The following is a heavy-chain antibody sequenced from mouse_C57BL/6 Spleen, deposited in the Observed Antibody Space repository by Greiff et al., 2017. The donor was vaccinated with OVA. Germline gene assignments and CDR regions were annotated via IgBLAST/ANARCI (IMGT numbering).Heavy chain of an antibody. CDR3: ARQGLWSFAY. Sequence: QVQLQQPGAELVMPGASVKLSCKASGYTFTSYWMHWVKQRPGQGLKWIGEIDPSDSYTNYNQKFKGKSTLTVDKSSSTAYMQLSSLTSEDSAVYYCARQGLWSFAYWGQGTLVTVSA. CDR2: IDPSDSYT. J-gene: IGHJ3*01. CDR1: GYTFTSYW. V-gene: IGHV1-69*01. D-gene: IGHD1-1*02.